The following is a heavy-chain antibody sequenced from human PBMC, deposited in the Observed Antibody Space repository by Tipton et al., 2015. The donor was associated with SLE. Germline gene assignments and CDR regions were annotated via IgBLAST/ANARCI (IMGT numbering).Heavy chain of an antibody. Sequence: TLSLTCTVSGDSINSPFYQWSWIRQPAGKGLEWIGHIYISGSTNYSPSLKSRVTISVDTSKNQFSLKLSSVTAADTAVYYCARGKMGTATPFDYWGQGTLVTVSS. CDR2: IYISGST. CDR3: ARGKMGTATPFDY. D-gene: IGHD5-18*01. J-gene: IGHJ4*02. V-gene: IGHV4-61*09. CDR1: GDSINSPFYQ.